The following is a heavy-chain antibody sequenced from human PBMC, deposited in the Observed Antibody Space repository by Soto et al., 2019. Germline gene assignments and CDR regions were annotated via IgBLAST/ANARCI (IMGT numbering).Heavy chain of an antibody. V-gene: IGHV1-69*02. CDR1: GDTFNFYS. CDR2: VNPIVSMS. J-gene: IGHJ4*02. CDR3: TSSYCSGYRAGDY. Sequence: QVQLVQSGAEVKRPGSSVKVSCKASGDTFNFYSLNWVRQAPGLGLEWMGRVNPIVSMSNYAQKFQGRVTMTADKSTSTAYMELSSLRSEDTAIYYCTSSYCSGYRAGDYWGQGALVTVSS. D-gene: IGHD3-10*01.